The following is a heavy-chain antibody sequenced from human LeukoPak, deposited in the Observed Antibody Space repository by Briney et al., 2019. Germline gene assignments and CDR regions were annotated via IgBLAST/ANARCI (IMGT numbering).Heavy chain of an antibody. CDR1: GFTFSSYS. CDR3: AKDQTAMIEYYFDY. D-gene: IGHD5-18*01. J-gene: IGHJ4*02. Sequence: PGGSLRLSCAASGFTFSSYSMNWVRQAPGKGLEWVSSISSSSSYIYYADSVKGRFTISRDNSKNTLYLQMNSLRAEDTAVYYCAKDQTAMIEYYFDYWGQGTLVTVSS. CDR2: ISSSSSYI. V-gene: IGHV3-21*04.